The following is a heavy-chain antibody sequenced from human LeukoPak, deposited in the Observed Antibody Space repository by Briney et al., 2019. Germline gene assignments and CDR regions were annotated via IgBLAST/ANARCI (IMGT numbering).Heavy chain of an antibody. CDR3: ARGYTSGWSPALDI. J-gene: IGHJ3*02. CDR1: GGSISSYY. V-gene: IGHV4-59*01. Sequence: SETLSLTCTVSGGSISSYYWSWIRQPPGKGLEWIGYIYYSGSTNYNPSLKSRVTISVDTSKNQFSLKLSSVTAADTAVYYCARGYTSGWSPALDIWGQGTMVTVSS. D-gene: IGHD6-19*01. CDR2: IYYSGST.